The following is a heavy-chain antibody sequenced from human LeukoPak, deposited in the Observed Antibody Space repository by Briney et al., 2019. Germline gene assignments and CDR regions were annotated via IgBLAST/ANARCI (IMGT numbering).Heavy chain of an antibody. CDR2: IYTSGST. D-gene: IGHD2-15*01. CDR3: ARGSWWYYYFDY. CDR1: GSISSGSYY. J-gene: IGHJ4*02. V-gene: IGHV4-61*02. Sequence: PSETLSLTCTVSGSISSGSYYWSWIRQPAGKGLEWIGRIYTSGSTNYNPSLESRVTISVDTSKNQFSLKLSSVTAADTAVYYCARGSWWYYYFDYWGQGTLVTVSS.